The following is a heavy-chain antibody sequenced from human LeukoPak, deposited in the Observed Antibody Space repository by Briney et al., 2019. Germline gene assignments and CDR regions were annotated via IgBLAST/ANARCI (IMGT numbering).Heavy chain of an antibody. Sequence: GGSLRLSCAASGFTFSSYGMSWVRQAPGKGLEWVSAISGSGGSTYYADSVKGRFTISRDNSKNTLYLQMNSLRAEDTAVYYCSKGSGRTPFDPWGQGTLVTVSS. CDR2: ISGSGGST. D-gene: IGHD3-10*01. J-gene: IGHJ5*02. V-gene: IGHV3-23*01. CDR3: SKGSGRTPFDP. CDR1: GFTFSSYG.